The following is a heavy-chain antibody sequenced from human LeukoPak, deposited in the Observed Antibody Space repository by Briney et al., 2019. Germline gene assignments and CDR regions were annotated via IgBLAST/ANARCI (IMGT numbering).Heavy chain of an antibody. CDR2: IKQDGSEK. J-gene: IGHJ6*03. Sequence: PGGSLRLSCAASGFTFSSYWMSWVRQAPGKGLEWVANIKQDGSEKYYVDSVKGRFTISRDNAKNSLYLQMNSLRAEDTAVYYCARDRDLGYCANGVCYTGYYYMDVWGKGTTVTVSS. D-gene: IGHD2-8*01. V-gene: IGHV3-7*01. CDR1: GFTFSSYW. CDR3: ARDRDLGYCANGVCYTGYYYMDV.